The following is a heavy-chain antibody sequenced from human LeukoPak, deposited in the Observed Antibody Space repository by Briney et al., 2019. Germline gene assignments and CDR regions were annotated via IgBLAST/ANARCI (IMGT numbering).Heavy chain of an antibody. J-gene: IGHJ4*02. CDR1: GFTFRSYA. Sequence: AGGSLRLSCATSGFTFRSYAMSWVRQAPGKGLEWVSAISGSGGTTYYAGSVKGRFTISRGNSKNTLYLQMNSLRAEDTAVYYCAKDPPFYGDYDYFDDWGQGTLVTVSS. V-gene: IGHV3-23*01. D-gene: IGHD4-17*01. CDR2: ISGSGGTT. CDR3: AKDPPFYGDYDYFDD.